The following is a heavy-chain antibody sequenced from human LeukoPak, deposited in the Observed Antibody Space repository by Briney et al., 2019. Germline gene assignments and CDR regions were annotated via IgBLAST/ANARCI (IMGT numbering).Heavy chain of an antibody. J-gene: IGHJ3*02. CDR1: GFNFDYYA. V-gene: IGHV3-9*01. CDR3: AKALHPLTTVTRGALDI. CDR2: ITRSSGTV. Sequence: GGSLRLSCAASGFNFDYYAMCWVRQVPGKGLEWVSGITRSSGTVDYAASVTGRFTISRDNAKNSLYLQMNSLRPEDTAFYYCAKALHPLTTVTRGALDIWGQGTMVTVSS. D-gene: IGHD4-17*01.